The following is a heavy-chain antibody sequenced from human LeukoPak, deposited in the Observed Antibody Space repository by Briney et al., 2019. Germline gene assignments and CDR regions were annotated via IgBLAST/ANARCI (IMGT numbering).Heavy chain of an antibody. CDR2: ISSNGATT. J-gene: IGHJ4*02. CDR3: VKGRSIAAPNNDFFDS. V-gene: IGHV3-64D*06. D-gene: IGHD6-6*01. CDR1: GFTFNRFY. Sequence: SGGSLRLSCSASGFTFNRFYLHWVRQAPGKGPEFVSHISSNGATTYYADSVKGRFTISRDNSKNTLYPQMSSLRADDTAVYYCVKGRSIAAPNNDFFDSWGQGALVTVSS.